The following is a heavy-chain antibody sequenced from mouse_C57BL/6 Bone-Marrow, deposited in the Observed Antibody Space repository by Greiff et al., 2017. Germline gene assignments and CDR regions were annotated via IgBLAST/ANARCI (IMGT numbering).Heavy chain of an antibody. CDR2: IDPSDSYT. D-gene: IGHD1-1*01. CDR3: ARGIYYGSSYGFFDY. V-gene: IGHV1-69*01. CDR1: GYTFTSYW. J-gene: IGHJ2*01. Sequence: QVQLQQPGAELVMPGASVKLSCKASGYTFTSYWMHWVKQRPGQGLEWIGEIDPSDSYTNYNQKFKGKSTLTVDKSSSTAYMQLSSLTSEDSAVYYCARGIYYGSSYGFFDYWGQGTTLTVSS.